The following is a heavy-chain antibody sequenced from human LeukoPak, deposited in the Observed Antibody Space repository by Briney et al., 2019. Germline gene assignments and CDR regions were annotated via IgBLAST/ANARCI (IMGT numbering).Heavy chain of an antibody. CDR3: ARGGGYSYGYAGYFDY. V-gene: IGHV1-69*13. Sequence: GASVKVSCKASGGTFSSYAISWVRQAPGQGLEWMGGIIPIFGTANYAQKFQGRVTITADESTSTAYMELSSLRSEDTAVYYCARGGGYSYGYAGYFDYWGQGTLVTVSS. J-gene: IGHJ4*02. CDR2: IIPIFGTA. D-gene: IGHD5-18*01. CDR1: GGTFSSYA.